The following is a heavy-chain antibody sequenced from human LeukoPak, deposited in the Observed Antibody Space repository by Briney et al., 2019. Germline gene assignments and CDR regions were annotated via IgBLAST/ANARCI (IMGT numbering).Heavy chain of an antibody. D-gene: IGHD6-19*01. Sequence: SETLSLTCSVPGGSISTYYWSWVRQPPGKGLEWIAYIYYSGSTDSNPSLKSRVTMSLDWSKNQISLELTYVTAADTAVYYCSRGLVYSAGYDHGSDVWGQGTTVSVSS. CDR1: GGSISTYY. V-gene: IGHV4-59*12. CDR2: IYYSGST. J-gene: IGHJ6*02. CDR3: SRGLVYSAGYDHGSDV.